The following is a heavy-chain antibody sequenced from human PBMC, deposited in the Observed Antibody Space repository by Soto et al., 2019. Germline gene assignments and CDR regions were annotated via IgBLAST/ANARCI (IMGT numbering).Heavy chain of an antibody. D-gene: IGHD2-15*01. V-gene: IGHV3-48*02. J-gene: IGHJ4*02. CDR3: ARDRCLDGSCYSASEL. CDR1: LFRFSTYD. Sequence: PGGCLRVSCLASLFRFSTYDMGCVRHNRWKAPEWIAHISTTSFTIYYADSVKGRFTISRDNVRNSLYLEMKSLRDEDTAVEYCARDRCLDGSCYSASELWGQGSKVTV. CDR2: ISTTSFTI.